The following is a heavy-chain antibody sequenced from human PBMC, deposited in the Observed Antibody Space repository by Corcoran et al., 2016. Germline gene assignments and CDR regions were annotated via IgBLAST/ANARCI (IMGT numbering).Heavy chain of an antibody. J-gene: IGHJ6*02. CDR1: GFTFSSYS. Sequence: EVQLVESGGGLVQPGGSLRLSCAASGFTFSSYSMNWVRQAPGKGLEWVSYISSSSSTIYYSDSVKGRFTISRDNAKNSLYLQMNSLRDEDTAVDDCAREGVDIVATSGERGMDVWGQGTTVTVSS. CDR3: AREGVDIVATSGERGMDV. D-gene: IGHD5-12*01. CDR2: ISSSSSTI. V-gene: IGHV3-48*02.